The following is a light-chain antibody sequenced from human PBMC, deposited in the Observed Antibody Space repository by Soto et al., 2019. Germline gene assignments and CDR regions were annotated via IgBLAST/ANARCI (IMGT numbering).Light chain of an antibody. J-gene: IGKJ1*01. CDR3: QQRSNWLWT. CDR2: KAS. CDR1: QSIGTW. Sequence: DIQITQSPSTLSASVGDRVTITWRASQSIGTWLAWYQQKQGKAPKVLIYKASSLESGVPSRFRGSGSGTECTLTISSLEPEDFEVYYCQQRSNWLWTFGQGTKVDIK. V-gene: IGKV1-5*03.